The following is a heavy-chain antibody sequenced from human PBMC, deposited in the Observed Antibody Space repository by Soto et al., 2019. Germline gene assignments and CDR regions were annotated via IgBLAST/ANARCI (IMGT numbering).Heavy chain of an antibody. V-gene: IGHV4-30-4*01. Sequence: PSETLSLTCTVSGGSLSSGEYYWTWIRQPPGKGLEWIGYIYYSGSAYYNPSLKSRFTMSVDTSKNQFDLKLSSLTAADTAVYHCARATRFYYSGMDVWGRGTTVTVS. J-gene: IGHJ6*02. D-gene: IGHD3-16*01. CDR2: IYYSGSA. CDR3: ARATRFYYSGMDV. CDR1: GGSLSSGEYY.